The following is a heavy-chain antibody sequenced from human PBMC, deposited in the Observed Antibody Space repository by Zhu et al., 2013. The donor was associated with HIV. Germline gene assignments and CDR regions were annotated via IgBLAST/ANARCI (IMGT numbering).Heavy chain of an antibody. D-gene: IGHD7-27*01. CDR2: IIPIFGTA. J-gene: IGHJ6*03. V-gene: IGHV1-69*01. CDR1: GGTFSSYA. Sequence: QVQLVQSGAEVKKPGSSVKVSCKASGGTFSSYAISWVRQAPGQGLEWMGGIIPIFGTANYAQKFQGRVTITADESTSTAYMELSSLRSEDTAVYYCARVLTGESHYYYYYYMDVWGKGTTVTVSS. CDR3: ARVLTGESHYYYYYYMDV.